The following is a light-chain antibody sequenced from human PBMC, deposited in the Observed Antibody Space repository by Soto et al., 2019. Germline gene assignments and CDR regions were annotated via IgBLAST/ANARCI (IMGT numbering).Light chain of an antibody. Sequence: EIVMTQSPATLSVSPGERATLSCRASQSINNNLAWYQQKRGQGPRLLIYGASSRATGTPARFSGSGSGTGFTLTISSLQSEDFAIYYCQQYNGWPLTFGGGTKVEIK. CDR3: QQYNGWPLT. J-gene: IGKJ4*01. CDR2: GAS. CDR1: QSINNN. V-gene: IGKV3-15*01.